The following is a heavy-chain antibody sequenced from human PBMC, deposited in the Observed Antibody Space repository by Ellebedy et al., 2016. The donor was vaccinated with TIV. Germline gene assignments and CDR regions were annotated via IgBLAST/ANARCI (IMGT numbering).Heavy chain of an antibody. D-gene: IGHD2/OR15-2a*01. J-gene: IGHJ5*02. CDR1: GGSISRSGYY. Sequence: SETLSLTXTVSGGSISRSGYYWSWIRQHPGKGLEWIGYIYYSGSTYYNPSLKSRVTISVDTSKNQFSLKLSSVTAADTAVYYCAREAEESTNWFDPWGQGTLVTVSS. V-gene: IGHV4-31*03. CDR3: AREAEESTNWFDP. CDR2: IYYSGST.